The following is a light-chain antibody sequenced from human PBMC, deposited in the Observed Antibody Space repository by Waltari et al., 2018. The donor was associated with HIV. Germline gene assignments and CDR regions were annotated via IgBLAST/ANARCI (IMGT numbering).Light chain of an antibody. J-gene: IGLJ2*01. CDR2: EVS. V-gene: IGLV2-14*01. Sequence: QSALTQPASVSGSPGQSITISCTGTSSDVGGYNYVSWYQQHPGKAPKLLISEVSNRLSGISNRFSGSKSGNTASLTISGLQTEDEAEYYCSSYTTSTTPVLFGGGTKLTVV. CDR1: SSDVGGYNY. CDR3: SSYTTSTTPVL.